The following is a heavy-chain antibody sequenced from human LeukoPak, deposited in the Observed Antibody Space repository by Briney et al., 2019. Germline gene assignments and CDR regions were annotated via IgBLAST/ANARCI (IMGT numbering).Heavy chain of an antibody. CDR2: ISYDGSNK. Sequence: GGSLRLSCAASGFTFSSYGMPWVRQAPGKGLEWVAVISYDGSNKYYADSVKGRFTISRDNSKNTLYLQMNSLRAEDTAVYYCAKDFSNYDFDYWGQGTLVTVSS. D-gene: IGHD1-7*01. CDR1: GFTFSSYG. V-gene: IGHV3-30*18. J-gene: IGHJ4*02. CDR3: AKDFSNYDFDY.